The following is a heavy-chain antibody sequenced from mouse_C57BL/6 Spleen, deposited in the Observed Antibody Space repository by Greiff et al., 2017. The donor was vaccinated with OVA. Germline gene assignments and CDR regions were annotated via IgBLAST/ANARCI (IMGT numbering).Heavy chain of an antibody. CDR1: GYTFTSYW. CDR3: ARSGTTVVATNWYFDV. CDR2: IHPNSGST. J-gene: IGHJ1*03. V-gene: IGHV1-64*01. D-gene: IGHD1-1*01. Sequence: VKLQQPGAELVKPGASVKLSCKASGYTFTSYWMHWVKQRPGQGLEWIGMIHPNSGSTNYNEKFKSKATLTVDKSSSTAYMQLSSLTSEDSAVYYCARSGTTVVATNWYFDVWGTGTTVTVSS.